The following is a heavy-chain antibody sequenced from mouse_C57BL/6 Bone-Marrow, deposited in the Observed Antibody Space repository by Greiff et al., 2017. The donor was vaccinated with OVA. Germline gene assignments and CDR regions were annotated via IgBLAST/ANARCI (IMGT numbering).Heavy chain of an antibody. CDR1: GFTFSSYG. CDR3: ARLSSTMITTRYYFDY. V-gene: IGHV5-6*01. CDR2: ISSGGSYT. Sequence: EVQLVESGGDLVKPGGSLKLSCAASGFTFSSYGMSWVRQTPDKRLEWVATISSGGSYTYYPASVKGRFTISRDNAKNTLYLQMSSLKSEDTAMYYCARLSSTMITTRYYFDYWGQGTTLTVSS. D-gene: IGHD2-4*01. J-gene: IGHJ2*01.